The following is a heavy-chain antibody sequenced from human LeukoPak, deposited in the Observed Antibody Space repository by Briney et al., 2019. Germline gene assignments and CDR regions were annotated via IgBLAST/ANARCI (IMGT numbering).Heavy chain of an antibody. CDR1: GGSISSYY. V-gene: IGHV4-34*01. CDR2: INHSGST. D-gene: IGHD6-6*01. Sequence: SETLSLTCTVSGGSISSYYWSWIRQPPGKGLEWIGEINHSGSTNYNPSLKSRVTISVDTSKNQFSLKLSSVTAADTAVYYCASPSIAARRTFDYWGQGTLVTVSS. CDR3: ASPSIAARRTFDY. J-gene: IGHJ4*02.